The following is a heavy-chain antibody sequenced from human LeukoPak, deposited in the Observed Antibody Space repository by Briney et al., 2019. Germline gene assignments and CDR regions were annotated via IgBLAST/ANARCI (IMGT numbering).Heavy chain of an antibody. CDR2: INPSGGST. J-gene: IGHJ3*02. D-gene: IGHD6-6*01. Sequence: GESLKISCKGSGYTFTSYYMHWVRQAPGQGLEWMGIINPSGGSTSYAQKFQGRVTMTRDTSTSTVYMELSSLRSEDTAVYYCAREGLSFFSSVYSSSFAFDIWGQGTMVTVSS. CDR1: GYTFTSYY. CDR3: AREGLSFFSSVYSSSFAFDI. V-gene: IGHV1-46*01.